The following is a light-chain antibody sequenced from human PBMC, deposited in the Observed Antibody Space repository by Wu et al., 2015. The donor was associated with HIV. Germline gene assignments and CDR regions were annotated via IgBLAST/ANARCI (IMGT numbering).Light chain of an antibody. V-gene: IGKV1-39*01. J-gene: IGKJ4*01. CDR2: GSF. Sequence: DIQMTQSPSSLSASVGDRVIITCRASQSIGTNLNWYQHKPGKAPKFLIYGSFTLQSGVPSRFSGTAFGTSYFTLTINSLQPEDFATYYCQQTQDFPLTFGGGTKVDI. CDR1: QSIGTN. CDR3: QQTQDFPLT.